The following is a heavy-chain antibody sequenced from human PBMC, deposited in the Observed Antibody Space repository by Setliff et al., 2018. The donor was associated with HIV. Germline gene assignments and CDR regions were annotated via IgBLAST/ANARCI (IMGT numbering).Heavy chain of an antibody. CDR2: VSGYNGDT. CDR3: ARDPPGNPWFFDY. CDR1: GYTFTSDY. Sequence: SVKVSCKASGYTFTSDYIHWVRQAPGQGLEWEGWVSGYNGDTNYAQNLRGRVTVTTDTSTTTAYMELRSLTSDDTAMYYCARDPPGNPWFFDYWGPGTLVTVSS. D-gene: IGHD3-22*01. V-gene: IGHV1-18*04. J-gene: IGHJ4*02.